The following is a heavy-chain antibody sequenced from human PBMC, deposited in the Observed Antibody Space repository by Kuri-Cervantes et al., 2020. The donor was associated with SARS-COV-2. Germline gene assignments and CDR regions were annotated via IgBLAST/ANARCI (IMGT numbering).Heavy chain of an antibody. CDR3: ARGVAAAFGYFDY. Sequence: GSLRLSCTVSGGSISGYYWSWIRQPPGKGLEWIGYIYYSGSTNYNPSLKSRVTMSVDTSKNQFSLKLSSVTAADTAVYYCARGVAAAFGYFDYWGQGTLVTVSS. CDR1: GGSISGYY. D-gene: IGHD6-13*01. CDR2: IYYSGST. J-gene: IGHJ4*02. V-gene: IGHV4-59*12.